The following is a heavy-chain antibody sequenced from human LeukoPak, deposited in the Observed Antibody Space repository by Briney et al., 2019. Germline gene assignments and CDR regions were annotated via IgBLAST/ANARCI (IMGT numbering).Heavy chain of an antibody. Sequence: SETLSLTCTVSGGSISSGSYHWSWIRQPAGKGLEWIGRIYTSGSTNYNPSLESRVTISVDTSKNQFSLKLSSVTAADTAVYYCARDSSSSNNWFDPWGQGTLVTVSS. CDR2: IYTSGST. CDR1: GGSISSGSYH. J-gene: IGHJ5*02. V-gene: IGHV4-61*02. CDR3: ARDSSSSNNWFDP. D-gene: IGHD6-6*01.